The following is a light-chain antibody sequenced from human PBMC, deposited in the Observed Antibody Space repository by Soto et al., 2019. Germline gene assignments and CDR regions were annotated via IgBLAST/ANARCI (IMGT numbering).Light chain of an antibody. J-gene: IGKJ1*01. CDR3: QQYAVSPWT. Sequence: EIVLTQSPGTLSLSPGERATLSCRASQSVSSNYLAWYQQKPGQAPRLLIYGASNRATGIPDRFSGSESGTDLTLTISRLEPEDFAVYFCQQYAVSPWTFGQGTKVEIK. CDR1: QSVSSNY. CDR2: GAS. V-gene: IGKV3-20*01.